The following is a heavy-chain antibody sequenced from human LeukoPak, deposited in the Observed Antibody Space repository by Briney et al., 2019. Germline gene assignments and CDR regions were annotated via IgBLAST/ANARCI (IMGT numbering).Heavy chain of an antibody. Sequence: ASVKVSCKASGYTFTGYYIHWMRQAPGQGLEWMGWIHPNSGGTKYAQKFQGRVTMTRDTSISTVYMEVSRLRSDDTAVYYCTRDRAFGGVDSFDIWGQGTMVTV. CDR3: TRDRAFGGVDSFDI. D-gene: IGHD3-16*01. V-gene: IGHV1-2*02. J-gene: IGHJ3*02. CDR2: IHPNSGGT. CDR1: GYTFTGYY.